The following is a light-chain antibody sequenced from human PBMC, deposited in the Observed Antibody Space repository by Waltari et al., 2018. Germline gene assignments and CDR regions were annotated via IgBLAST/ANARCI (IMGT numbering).Light chain of an antibody. V-gene: IGLV1-44*01. Sequence: QSVLTQPPSVSGTPGQRVTISCSGSPSNIGNNPVNWYQQFPGTAPKVLIYDDNRRPWGVPDRFSVSKSGPSSSLVISGLQSDDEADYYCAARDDSLNVWVFGGGTKVTVL. CDR2: DDN. J-gene: IGLJ3*02. CDR3: AARDDSLNVWV. CDR1: PSNIGNNP.